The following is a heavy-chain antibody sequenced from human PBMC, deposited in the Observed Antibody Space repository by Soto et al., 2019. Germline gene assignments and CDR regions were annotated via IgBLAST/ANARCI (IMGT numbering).Heavy chain of an antibody. V-gene: IGHV1-45*02. CDR1: GYTFTYRY. J-gene: IGHJ3*02. Sequence: QMQLVQSGAEVKKTGSSVKVSGKASGYTFTYRYLHWVRQAPGQALEWMGWITPFNGNTNYAQKFQDRVTITRDRSMSTAYMELSSLRSEDTAMYYCARFENAVDAFDIWGQGTMVTVSS. CDR3: ARFENAVDAFDI. CDR2: ITPFNGNT. D-gene: IGHD1-1*01.